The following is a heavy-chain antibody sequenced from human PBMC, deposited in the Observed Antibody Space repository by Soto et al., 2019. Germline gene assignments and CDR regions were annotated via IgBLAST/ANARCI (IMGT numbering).Heavy chain of an antibody. D-gene: IGHD1-1*01. Sequence: QVQLQESGPGLVKPSETLSLTCTVSGGSISSYYWSWIRQPPGKGLEWIGYIYYSGSTNYNPSLKCRVTISVDTSKNQFTLKLSSVTAADTAVYYCAREETTANAFDIWGQGTMVTVSS. V-gene: IGHV4-59*01. CDR1: GGSISSYY. CDR2: IYYSGST. CDR3: AREETTANAFDI. J-gene: IGHJ3*02.